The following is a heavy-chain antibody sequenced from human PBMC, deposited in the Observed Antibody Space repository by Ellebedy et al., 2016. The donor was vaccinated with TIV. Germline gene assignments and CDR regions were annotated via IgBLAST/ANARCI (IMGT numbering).Heavy chain of an antibody. Sequence: ASVKVSCKASGYTFTGYYMHWVRQAPGQGLEWMGWIIPNSGGTNYAQKFQGRVTMTRDTSISTAYMELSNLRSDDTAIYYCARDLAGPFDYWGQGTLATVSS. CDR2: IIPNSGGT. CDR3: ARDLAGPFDY. V-gene: IGHV1-2*02. J-gene: IGHJ4*02. CDR1: GYTFTGYY.